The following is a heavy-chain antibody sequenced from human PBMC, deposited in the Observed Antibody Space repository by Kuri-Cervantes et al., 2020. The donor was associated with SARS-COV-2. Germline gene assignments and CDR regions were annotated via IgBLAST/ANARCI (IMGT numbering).Heavy chain of an antibody. CDR1: GGTFSSYA. CDR3: ARAGVAGYSSGWNPYYYYGMDV. J-gene: IGHJ6*02. CDR2: IIPIFGTA. V-gene: IGHV1-69*13. D-gene: IGHD6-19*01. Sequence: SVKVSCKASGGTFSSYAISWVRQAPGQGLEWMGGIIPIFGTANYAQKFQGRVTITADESTSTAYMELSSLRSEDTAVYCCARAGVAGYSSGWNPYYYYGMDVWGQGTTVTVSS.